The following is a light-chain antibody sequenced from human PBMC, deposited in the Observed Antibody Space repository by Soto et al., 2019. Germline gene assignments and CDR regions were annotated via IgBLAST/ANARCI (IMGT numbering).Light chain of an antibody. V-gene: IGLV2-14*03. Sequence: QSAPTQPASVSGSPGRSITISCTGTSSDVDAYNYVSWYQQHPGKAPKVMIYDVSNRPSGVSYRFSGSKSGITASLTISGLQAEDEADYYCCSYTSSSTYVFGTGTKVTVL. CDR2: DVS. CDR1: SSDVDAYNY. CDR3: CSYTSSSTYV. J-gene: IGLJ1*01.